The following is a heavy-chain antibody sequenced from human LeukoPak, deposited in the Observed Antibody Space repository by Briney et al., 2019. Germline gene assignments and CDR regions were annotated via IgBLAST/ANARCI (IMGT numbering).Heavy chain of an antibody. V-gene: IGHV3-7*01. J-gene: IGHJ4*02. CDR2: INQDGSEK. CDR1: AFTFSSYW. CDR3: ARAVRDPVDY. Sequence: GGSLSLSCAGSAFTFSSYWVSWVRQAPGKGLEWVANINQDGSEKYYVDSVKGRLTISGDNAKNSLYLQMNSLRAEDTAVYYCARAVRDPVDYWGQGTLVTVSS.